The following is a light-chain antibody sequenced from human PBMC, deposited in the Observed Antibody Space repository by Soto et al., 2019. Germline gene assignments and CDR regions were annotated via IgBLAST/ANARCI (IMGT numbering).Light chain of an antibody. CDR1: QSVSSN. J-gene: IGKJ1*01. V-gene: IGKV3-15*01. CDR3: PQYNNWPLT. CDR2: GAS. Sequence: EIMMTQSPAALSVSTGERATLSCRASQSVSSNLAWHQQKPGQAPRLLIYGASTRATGIPVRFSGSASGTEFTLTISSLQSEDFTVYYCPQYNNWPLTFGQGTNVDIK.